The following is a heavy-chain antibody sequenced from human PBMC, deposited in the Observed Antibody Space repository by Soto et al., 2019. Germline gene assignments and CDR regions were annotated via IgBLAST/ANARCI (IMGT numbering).Heavy chain of an antibody. D-gene: IGHD2-15*01. J-gene: IGHJ6*02. CDR3: AREQKRYSADAMDV. Sequence: GASVQVSCKASGYTISSYGISWVRQALGQGLEWRVWISAYNGDTHYAQKSQGRVTMTTDASTSTAYKELRSLRSDDTAVYYCAREQKRYSADAMDVWGQETTVTVSS. CDR1: GYTISSYG. V-gene: IGHV1-18*04. CDR2: ISAYNGDT.